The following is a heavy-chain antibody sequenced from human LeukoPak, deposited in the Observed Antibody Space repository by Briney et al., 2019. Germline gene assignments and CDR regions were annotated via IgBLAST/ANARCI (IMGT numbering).Heavy chain of an antibody. CDR3: ARQAYSSSWYYFEY. CDR1: GFTFSSFA. Sequence: GGSLRLSCAASGFTFSSFAMSWVRLAPGKGLEWVSSISNNGGGTYYDESVKGRFTISRDNSKNALSLQMSSLRASDTAIYYCARQAYSSSWYYFEYWRQGTLVTVSS. CDR2: ISNNGGGT. J-gene: IGHJ4*02. V-gene: IGHV3-23*01. D-gene: IGHD6-13*01.